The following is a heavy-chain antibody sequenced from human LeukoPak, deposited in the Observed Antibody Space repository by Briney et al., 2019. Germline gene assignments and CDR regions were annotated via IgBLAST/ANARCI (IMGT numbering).Heavy chain of an antibody. Sequence: GGSLRLSCAASGFTFSSYSTNWVRQAPGKGLEWVSYISSSSSTIYYADSVKGRFTISRDNAKNSLYLQMNSLRAEDTAVYYCAREELLWFGEPTEIAALFDYWGQGTLVTVSS. J-gene: IGHJ4*02. CDR3: AREELLWFGEPTEIAALFDY. V-gene: IGHV3-48*04. D-gene: IGHD3-10*01. CDR1: GFTFSSYS. CDR2: ISSSSSTI.